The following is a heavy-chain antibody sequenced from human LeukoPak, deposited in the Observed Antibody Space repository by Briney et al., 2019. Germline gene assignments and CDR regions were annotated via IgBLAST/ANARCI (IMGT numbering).Heavy chain of an antibody. Sequence: PSETLSLTCAVYGGSFSGYYWSWIRQPPGKGLEWIGEINHSGSTNYNPSLKSRVTISVDTSKNQFSLKLSSVTAADTAVYYCARSITIFGVVISGVAFDIWGQGTMVTVSS. V-gene: IGHV4-34*01. J-gene: IGHJ3*02. CDR2: INHSGST. CDR1: GGSFSGYY. D-gene: IGHD3-3*01. CDR3: ARSITIFGVVISGVAFDI.